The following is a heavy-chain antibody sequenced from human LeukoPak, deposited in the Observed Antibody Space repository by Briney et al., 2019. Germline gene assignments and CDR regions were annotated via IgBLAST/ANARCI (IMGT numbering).Heavy chain of an antibody. CDR1: GFSISTYL. J-gene: IGHJ2*01. Sequence: HTGGSLRLSCAASGFSISTYLMSWVRQAPGKGLEWVANIKRDGRERNYVDSVKGRFPISRDSAKNSLYLQMNSLTAADTAVYYCALGGGAGLAYGGR. CDR2: IKRDGRER. D-gene: IGHD6-19*01. V-gene: IGHV3-7*01. CDR3: ALGGGAGLAY.